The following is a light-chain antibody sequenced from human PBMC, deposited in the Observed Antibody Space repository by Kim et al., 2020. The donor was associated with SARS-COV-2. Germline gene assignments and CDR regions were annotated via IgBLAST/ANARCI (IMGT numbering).Light chain of an antibody. Sequence: ASVKLTCPLSSGHSSYAIAWHQQQPEKGPRYLIKLNSDGGHIKGDGIPDRFSGSSSGAERYLTISSLQSEDEADYYCQTWGTGTWVFGGGTQLTVL. J-gene: IGLJ3*02. CDR3: QTWGTGTWV. CDR2: LNSDGGH. CDR1: SGHSSYA. V-gene: IGLV4-69*01.